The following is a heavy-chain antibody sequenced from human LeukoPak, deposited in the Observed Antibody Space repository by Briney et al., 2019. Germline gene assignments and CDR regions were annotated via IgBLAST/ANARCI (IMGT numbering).Heavy chain of an antibody. Sequence: PGGSLRLSCAAAGLTFSNYSMHWVRQAPGKGLQWVAYIRYDGRNKYSADSVKGRFTIYRDNSKNTLYLQMNSLRAEDTAVYYCARVGEGAAKDWGQGTLVTVSS. V-gene: IGHV3-30*02. CDR1: GLTFSNYS. CDR3: ARVGEGAAKD. J-gene: IGHJ4*02. D-gene: IGHD1-26*01. CDR2: IRYDGRNK.